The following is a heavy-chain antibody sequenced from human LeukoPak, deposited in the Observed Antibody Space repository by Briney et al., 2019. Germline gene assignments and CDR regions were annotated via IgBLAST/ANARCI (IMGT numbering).Heavy chain of an antibody. V-gene: IGHV4-4*02. CDR3: ARALSGSLDY. J-gene: IGHJ4*02. D-gene: IGHD1-26*01. Sequence: SETLSLTCAVSGGSITSINWWNWVRQPPGKGLEWIGETHHSGSTNYNPSLKSRVTISVDRSKNQFSLKLSSVTAADTAVYYCARALSGSLDYWGQGTLVTVSS. CDR2: THHSGST. CDR1: GGSITSINW.